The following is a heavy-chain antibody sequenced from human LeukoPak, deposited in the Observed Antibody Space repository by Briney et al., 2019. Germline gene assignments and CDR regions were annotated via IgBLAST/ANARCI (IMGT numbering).Heavy chain of an antibody. Sequence: GGSLRLSCAASGFTFSVYWMHWVRQAPGKGLVWVSRITSDGSSTSYADSVKGRFTVSRDNSKNTLSLQMNSLRAEDTAVYYCASGGTGYSYDWGQGTLVTVSS. CDR3: ASGGTGYSYD. J-gene: IGHJ4*02. CDR2: ITSDGSST. D-gene: IGHD5-18*01. CDR1: GFTFSVYW. V-gene: IGHV3-74*01.